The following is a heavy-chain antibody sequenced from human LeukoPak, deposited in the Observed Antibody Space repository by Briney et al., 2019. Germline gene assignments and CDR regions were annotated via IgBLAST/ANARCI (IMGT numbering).Heavy chain of an antibody. Sequence: PSETLSLTCTVSYESISSSSHYWGWIRQPPGKGLEWIGEINHSGSTNYNPSLKSRVTISVDTSKNQFSLKLSSVTAADTAVYYCARGVGATGTTSMDYWGQGTLVTVSS. CDR2: INHSGST. CDR3: ARGVGATGTTSMDY. CDR1: YESISSSSHY. J-gene: IGHJ4*02. D-gene: IGHD1-1*01. V-gene: IGHV4-39*07.